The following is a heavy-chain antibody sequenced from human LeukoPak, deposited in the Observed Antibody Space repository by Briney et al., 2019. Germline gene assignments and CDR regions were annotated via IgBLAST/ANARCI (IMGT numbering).Heavy chain of an antibody. CDR1: GFTFSSYG. CDR2: ISYDGSNN. Sequence: GGSLRLSCAASGFTFSSYGMHWVRQAPGKGLEWVAVISYDGSNNYYADSVKGRFTISRDNSKNTLYLQMNSLRAEDTAVYYCAKGDYGDYPTDAFDIWGQGTMVTVSS. D-gene: IGHD4-17*01. J-gene: IGHJ3*02. CDR3: AKGDYGDYPTDAFDI. V-gene: IGHV3-30*18.